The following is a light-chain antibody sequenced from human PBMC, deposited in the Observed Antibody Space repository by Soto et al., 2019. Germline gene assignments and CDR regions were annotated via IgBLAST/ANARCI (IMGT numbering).Light chain of an antibody. V-gene: IGKV4-1*01. CDR1: QSVLYSSNNKNY. Sequence: DIVMTQSPDSLAVSLGERATINCKSSQSVLYSSNNKNYLAWYQHKPGQPPKLLIYWASTRESGVPDRFSGSGSGTDFTLTISSLQAEDVAVYYCHQYRTTPPLTFGGGTKVEIK. CDR2: WAS. J-gene: IGKJ4*01. CDR3: HQYRTTPPLT.